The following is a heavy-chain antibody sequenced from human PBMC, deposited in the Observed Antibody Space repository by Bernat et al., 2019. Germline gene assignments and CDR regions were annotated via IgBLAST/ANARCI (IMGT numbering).Heavy chain of an antibody. Sequence: QVQLQQSGPGLVKPSQTLSLTCAISGDSISSNNAAWNWIRQSPSTGLEWLGRTYYRSKWYNDYAVSVKSRITINPDTSKNHFSLQLNSVTPEDTAVYYCARDGRGYSYGEIYYFDYWGQGTLVTVSS. CDR3: ARDGRGYSYGEIYYFDY. CDR1: GDSISSNNAA. V-gene: IGHV6-1*01. J-gene: IGHJ4*02. CDR2: TYYRSKWYN. D-gene: IGHD5-18*01.